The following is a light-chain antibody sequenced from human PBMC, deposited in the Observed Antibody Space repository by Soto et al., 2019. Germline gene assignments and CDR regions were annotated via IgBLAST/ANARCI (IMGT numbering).Light chain of an antibody. CDR1: SGHSSYA. J-gene: IGLJ2*01. CDR3: QTWGTGIHVV. CDR2: VDRDGSH. V-gene: IGLV4-69*01. Sequence: QSVLTQSPSASASLGASVKLTCTLSSGHSSYAIAWHQQQPEKGPRYLMKVDRDGSHTRGDAIPDRFSGSSSGAERYLTISSLQSEDEADYYCQTWGTGIHVVFGGGTKLTVL.